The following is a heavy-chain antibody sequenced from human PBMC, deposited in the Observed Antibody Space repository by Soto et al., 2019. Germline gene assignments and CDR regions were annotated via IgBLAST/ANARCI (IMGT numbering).Heavy chain of an antibody. J-gene: IGHJ6*02. CDR1: GYTFYSHS. CDR2: INADYGNT. D-gene: IGHD5-18*01. CDR3: ERCIQGEYYYGMDV. V-gene: IGHV1-18*01. Sequence: QAQLVQSGAEVKKPGASVKVSCKASGYTFYSHSISWVRQAPGQGLEWMGRINADYGNTQYAQKFRGRVTMTTDTSTTTVYMELTNLRYDDTAVYYCERCIQGEYYYGMDVWGQGTTVTVSS.